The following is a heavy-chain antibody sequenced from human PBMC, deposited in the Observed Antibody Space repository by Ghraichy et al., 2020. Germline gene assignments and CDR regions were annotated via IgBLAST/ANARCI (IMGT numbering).Heavy chain of an antibody. CDR3: ARSDTLFGLQVVPAAHAFDI. CDR2: IYYSGST. CDR1: GGSISSGGYY. Sequence: LSLTCTVSGGSISSGGYYWSWIRQHPGKGLEWIGYIYYSGSTYYNPSLKSRVTISVDTSKNQFSLKLSSVTAADTAVYYCARSDTLFGLQVVPAAHAFDIWGQGTMVTVSS. V-gene: IGHV4-31*03. J-gene: IGHJ3*02. D-gene: IGHD2-2*01.